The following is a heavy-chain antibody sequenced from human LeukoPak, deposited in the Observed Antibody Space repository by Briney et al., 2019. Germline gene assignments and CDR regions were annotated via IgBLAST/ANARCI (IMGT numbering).Heavy chain of an antibody. CDR3: ASRYCSGGSCYFDY. V-gene: IGHV3-48*01. D-gene: IGHD2-15*01. Sequence: PGGSPRLSCAASGFTFSSHSMNWVRQAPGKGLEWISYIDSVSSTIYYADSVKGRFTISRDNAKNSLWLQMNSLRAEDTAVYYCASRYCSGGSCYFDYWGQGTLVTVSS. CDR1: GFTFSSHS. J-gene: IGHJ4*02. CDR2: IDSVSSTI.